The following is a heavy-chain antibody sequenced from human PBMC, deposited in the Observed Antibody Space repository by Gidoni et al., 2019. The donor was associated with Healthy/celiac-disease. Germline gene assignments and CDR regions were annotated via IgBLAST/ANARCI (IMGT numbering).Heavy chain of an antibody. D-gene: IGHD3-22*01. J-gene: IGHJ4*02. Sequence: EVQLVESGGGLVKPGGSIRLSCAASGFTFSNAWMSWVRQAPGKGLEWVGRIKSKTDGGTTDYAAPVKGRFTISRDDSKNTLYLQMNSLKTEDTAVYYCTTGIVVVVGPYYFDYWGQGTLVTVSS. CDR1: GFTFSNAW. CDR3: TTGIVVVVGPYYFDY. CDR2: IKSKTDGGTT. V-gene: IGHV3-15*01.